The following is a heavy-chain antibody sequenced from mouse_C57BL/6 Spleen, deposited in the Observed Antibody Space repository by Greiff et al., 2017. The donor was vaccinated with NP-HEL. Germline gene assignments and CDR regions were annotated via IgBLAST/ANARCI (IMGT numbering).Heavy chain of an antibody. CDR1: GFTFSSYA. D-gene: IGHD1-1*01. J-gene: IGHJ3*01. CDR2: ISDGGSYT. V-gene: IGHV5-4*03. Sequence: EVKLEESGGGLVKPGGSLKLSCAASGFTFSSYAMSWVRQTPEKRLEWVATISDGGSYTYYPDNVKGRFTFSRDNAKNNLYLQMSHLKSEDTAMYYCAREGDKWHYGSRAWFAYWGQGTLVTVSA. CDR3: AREGDKWHYGSRAWFAY.